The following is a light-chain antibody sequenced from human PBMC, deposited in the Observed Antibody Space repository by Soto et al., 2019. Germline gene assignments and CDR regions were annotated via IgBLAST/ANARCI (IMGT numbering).Light chain of an antibody. CDR3: QQSNNWPET. CDR2: GAS. Sequence: EIVMTQSPATLSVSPGGRATLSCRASQSVSSNLAWYQQKPGQAPRLLIYGASTRATGIPARFSGSGSGTEFTLTISSLQSEDFAVYYCQQSNNWPETFGQGTKWIS. V-gene: IGKV3-15*01. J-gene: IGKJ1*01. CDR1: QSVSSN.